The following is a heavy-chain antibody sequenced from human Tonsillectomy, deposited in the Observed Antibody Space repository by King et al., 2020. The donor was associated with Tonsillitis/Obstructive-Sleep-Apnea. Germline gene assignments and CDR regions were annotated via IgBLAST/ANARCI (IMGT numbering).Heavy chain of an antibody. CDR3: ARDRGYTDAFDI. J-gene: IGHJ3*02. Sequence: EVQLVESGGGLVQPGGSLRLSCAASGFTFSSYGMHWVRQAPGKGLVWVSRINSDGSSTSYADSVKGRFTISRDNAKNTLYLQMNSLRAEDTAVYYCARDRGYTDAFDIWGQGTMVTVSS. V-gene: IGHV3-74*01. D-gene: IGHD5-24*01. CDR2: INSDGSST. CDR1: GFTFSSYG.